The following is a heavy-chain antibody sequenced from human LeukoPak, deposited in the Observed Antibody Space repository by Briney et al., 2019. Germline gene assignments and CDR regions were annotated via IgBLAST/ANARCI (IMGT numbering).Heavy chain of an antibody. V-gene: IGHV1-8*01. J-gene: IGHJ5*02. CDR3: ARGYYDSSGYRNWFDP. Sequence: ASVKVSCKASGYTFTSYDINWVRQATGQGLEWMGWMNPNSGNTGYAQKFQGRVTMTRNTSISTAYMKLSSLRSEDTAVYYCARGYYDSSGYRNWFDPWGQGTLVTVSS. CDR1: GYTFTSYD. CDR2: MNPNSGNT. D-gene: IGHD3-22*01.